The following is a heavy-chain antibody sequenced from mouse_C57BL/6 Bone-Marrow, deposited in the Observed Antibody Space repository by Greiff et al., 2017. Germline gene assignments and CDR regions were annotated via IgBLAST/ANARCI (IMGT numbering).Heavy chain of an antibody. V-gene: IGHV2-2*01. CDR2: IWSGGST. J-gene: IGHJ3*01. CDR1: GFSLTSYG. Sequence: QVQLQQSGPGLVQPSQSLSITCKVSGFSLTSYGVHWVRQSPGKGLEWLGVIWSGGSTAYNAAFISRLSISKDNSKIQVFFKMNSLQAADTAIYYCGRSVFAYWGQGTLVTVSA. CDR3: GRSVFAY.